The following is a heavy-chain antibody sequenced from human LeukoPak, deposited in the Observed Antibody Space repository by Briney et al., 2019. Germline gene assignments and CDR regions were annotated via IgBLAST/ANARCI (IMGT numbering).Heavy chain of an antibody. CDR3: ARGNTAIVGYYFDY. D-gene: IGHD5-18*01. Sequence: GGSXRLSCAASGFTFSXYWMTWVRXXPGKGREXVAXIKQDGSEKYYVDSVMGRFTISRDNAKNSLYLQMNSLRAEDTAVYYCARGNTAIVGYYFDYWGQGTLVTVSS. CDR1: GFTFSXYW. V-gene: IGHV3-7*01. J-gene: IGHJ4*02. CDR2: IKQDGSEK.